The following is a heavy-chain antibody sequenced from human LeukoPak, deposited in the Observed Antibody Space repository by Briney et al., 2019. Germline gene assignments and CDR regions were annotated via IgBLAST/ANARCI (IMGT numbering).Heavy chain of an antibody. CDR2: FNSGGTT. D-gene: IGHD6-19*01. Sequence: QTGGSLRLSFAASGFTVSSKCMAWVRQAPGKGLEWFSFFNSGGTTNYADSVKGRFTTSRDYSKNTLNLQMNSLRAEDTAVYYCATIVSDSSGWYHFDHWGQGALVTVSS. V-gene: IGHV3-66*01. J-gene: IGHJ4*02. CDR3: ATIVSDSSGWYHFDH. CDR1: GFTVSSKC.